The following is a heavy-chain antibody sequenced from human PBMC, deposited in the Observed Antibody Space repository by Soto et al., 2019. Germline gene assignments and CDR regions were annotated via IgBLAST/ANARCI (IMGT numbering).Heavy chain of an antibody. CDR3: ARGSQLERDALDI. CDR2: IYYTGHT. Sequence: QVQLQESGPGLVKPSQTLSLTCSVSGVSINSGGYYWSWIRHHPGKGLEWIGYIYYTGHTFYNAPRKSRVAMSLDTSKNQFSLKLSSVTAADTAVYSCARGSQLERDALDIWGQGTMVTVSS. CDR1: GVSINSGGYY. V-gene: IGHV4-31*03. D-gene: IGHD1-1*01. J-gene: IGHJ3*02.